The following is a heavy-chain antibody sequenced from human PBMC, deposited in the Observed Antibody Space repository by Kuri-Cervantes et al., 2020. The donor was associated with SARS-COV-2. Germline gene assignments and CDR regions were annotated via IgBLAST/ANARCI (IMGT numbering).Heavy chain of an antibody. CDR3: ARLSAYYAFWTGYYRGNDLVDA. D-gene: IGHD3-3*01. J-gene: IGHJ5*02. V-gene: IGHV4-34*01. Sequence: SESLSLTCVVYGGSFSVDYWNWIRQPPGKGQDWIGEINHGGSNSYNPSLKSRVTISVDTSKNQFSLKLISVTAADTAVYSCARLSAYYAFWTGYYRGNDLVDAWGQGTMVTVSS. CDR1: GGSFSVDY. CDR2: INHGGSN.